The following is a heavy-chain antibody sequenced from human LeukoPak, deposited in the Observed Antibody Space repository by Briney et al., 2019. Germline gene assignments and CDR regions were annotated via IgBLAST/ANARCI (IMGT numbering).Heavy chain of an antibody. CDR2: LTYDGTT. Sequence: SETLSLTCAVPGGSFSGYYWTWIRRPPGKGLEWIWVLTYDGTTHYNPSLKSRITISIDTSKNHFSLNLNSVTAADTAVYYCARGIWSSSSFGYWGQGTLVTVSS. CDR1: GGSFSGYY. V-gene: IGHV4-34*01. J-gene: IGHJ4*02. CDR3: ARGIWSSSSFGY. D-gene: IGHD6-6*01.